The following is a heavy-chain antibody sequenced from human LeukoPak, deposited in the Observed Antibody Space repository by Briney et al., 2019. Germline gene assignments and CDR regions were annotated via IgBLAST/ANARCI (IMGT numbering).Heavy chain of an antibody. CDR1: GGSMSSIYY. D-gene: IGHD1-26*01. CDR2: IIYSGIT. J-gene: IGHJ4*02. Sequence: PSENLSLTCNVSGGSMSSIYYWGRIRQPPGKGLEWIGNIIYSGITYYNPSLRSRVTTAIDTSKSQFSLKLTSVTAADTAVYYCARQSFAPFQVGPETPIESWGQGTLVTVSS. CDR3: ARQSFAPFQVGPETPIES. V-gene: IGHV4-39*01.